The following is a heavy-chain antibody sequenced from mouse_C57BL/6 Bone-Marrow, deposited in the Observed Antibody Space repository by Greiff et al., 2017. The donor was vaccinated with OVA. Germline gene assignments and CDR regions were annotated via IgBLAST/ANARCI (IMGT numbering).Heavy chain of an antibody. V-gene: IGHV1-82*01. CDR3: ARDSEYLYYYVMDY. CDR2: IYPGDGDT. J-gene: IGHJ4*01. CDR1: GYAFSSSW. Sequence: VQLQQSGPELVKPGASVKISCKASGYAFSSSWMNWVKQRPGKGLEWIGRIYPGDGDTNYNGKFKGKATLTADKSSSTAYMQLSSLTSEDSAVYICARDSEYLYYYVMDYWGQGTSVTVSS. D-gene: IGHD5-2*01.